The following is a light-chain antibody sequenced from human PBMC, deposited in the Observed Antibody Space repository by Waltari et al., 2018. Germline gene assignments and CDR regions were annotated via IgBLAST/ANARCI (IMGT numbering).Light chain of an antibody. Sequence: DIQMTQSPSSLSASVGDRVTITCRANQRISTYLNWYQQKPGEAHKPLIYASSNLQSGVPSRFSGSGSGTDFTLTISSLQPEDFATYYCQQSYSTPHTFGQGTKLEIK. J-gene: IGKJ2*01. V-gene: IGKV1-39*01. CDR3: QQSYSTPHT. CDR1: QRISTY. CDR2: ASS.